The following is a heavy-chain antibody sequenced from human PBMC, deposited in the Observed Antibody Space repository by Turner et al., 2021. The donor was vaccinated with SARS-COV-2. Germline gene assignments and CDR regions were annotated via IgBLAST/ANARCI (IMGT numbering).Heavy chain of an antibody. D-gene: IGHD2-21*02. J-gene: IGHJ4*02. CDR2: FDPEDAET. Sequence: QVQLVQSGAEVKKPGASVKVSCKASGYTFTSYDINWVRQATGQGLEWMGGFDPEDAETIYAQKFQGRVTMTEDTSTDTAYMELSSLRSEDTAVYYCATGYAYCGGDCSIHYWGQGTLVTVSS. CDR1: GYTFTSYD. CDR3: ATGYAYCGGDCSIHY. V-gene: IGHV1-24*01.